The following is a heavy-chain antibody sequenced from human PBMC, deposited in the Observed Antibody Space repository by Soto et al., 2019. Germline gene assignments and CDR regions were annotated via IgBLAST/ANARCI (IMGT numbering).Heavy chain of an antibody. CDR2: YHSGGST. Sequence: QVQLQESGSGLVKPSQSLSLTCTVSGVSLNTADTWWSWIRQSPGKGLEFIGYYHSGGSTYYYASFRRRVIIYADTSTSQFSLKLSSVTVAATAVYFCVRSRQMESGNDYGLDVWGQGTTVTVSS. CDR3: VRSRQMESGNDYGLDV. V-gene: IGHV4-30-4*01. CDR1: GVSLNTADTW. D-gene: IGHD1-1*01. J-gene: IGHJ6*02.